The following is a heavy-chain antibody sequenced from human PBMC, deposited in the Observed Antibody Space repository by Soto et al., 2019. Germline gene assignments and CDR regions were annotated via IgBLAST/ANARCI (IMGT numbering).Heavy chain of an antibody. J-gene: IGHJ6*02. CDR2: IIPIFGTA. CDR1: GGTFSSYA. CDR3: ARADHLTHSSSSGHYYYYYGMDV. V-gene: IGHV1-69*06. D-gene: IGHD6-6*01. Sequence: GASVKVSCKASGGTFSSYAISWVRQAPGQGLEWMGGIIPIFGTANYAQKFQGRVTITADKSTSTAYMELSSLRSEDTAVYYCARADHLTHSSSSGHYYYYYGMDVWGQGTTVTVSS.